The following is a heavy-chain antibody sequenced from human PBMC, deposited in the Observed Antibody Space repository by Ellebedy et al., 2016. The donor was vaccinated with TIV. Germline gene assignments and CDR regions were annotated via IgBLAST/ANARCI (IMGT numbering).Heavy chain of an antibody. Sequence: STRYAQKFQGRVTMTRDTSTDTLYMEMSSLRNDDTAVYYCARGRGVGETADFWGQGTPVTVSS. V-gene: IGHV1-46*01. D-gene: IGHD1-26*01. CDR3: ARGRGVGETADF. CDR2: ST. J-gene: IGHJ4*02.